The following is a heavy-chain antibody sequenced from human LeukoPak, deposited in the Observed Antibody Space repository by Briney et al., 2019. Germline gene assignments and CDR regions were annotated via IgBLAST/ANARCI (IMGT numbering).Heavy chain of an antibody. Sequence: PGGSLSLSCAASGFTFSDHYMDWVRQAPGKGLEWVGRTRNKANSYTTEYAASVKGRFTISRDDSKNSLYLQMNSLKTEDTAVYYCARVVGGYSYGSDAWGQGTLVTVSS. J-gene: IGHJ5*02. D-gene: IGHD5-18*01. V-gene: IGHV3-72*01. CDR2: TRNKANSYTT. CDR3: ARVVGGYSYGSDA. CDR1: GFTFSDHY.